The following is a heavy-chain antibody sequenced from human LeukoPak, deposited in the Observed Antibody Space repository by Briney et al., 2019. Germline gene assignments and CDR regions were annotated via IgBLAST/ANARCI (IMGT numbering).Heavy chain of an antibody. CDR2: ISWNSGSI. CDR1: GFTFDDYA. J-gene: IGHJ4*02. Sequence: GRSLRLSCAASGFTFDDYAMHWVRHAPGKGLEWVSGISWNSGSIGYADSVKGRFTISRDNAKNSLYLQMNSLRAEDTALYYCAKESHGYCSGGSCYRAGWFDYWGQGTLVTVSS. V-gene: IGHV3-9*01. D-gene: IGHD2-15*01. CDR3: AKESHGYCSGGSCYRAGWFDY.